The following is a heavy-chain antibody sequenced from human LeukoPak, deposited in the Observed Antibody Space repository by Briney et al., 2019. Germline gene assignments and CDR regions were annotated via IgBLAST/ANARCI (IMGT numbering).Heavy chain of an antibody. J-gene: IGHJ6*02. D-gene: IGHD2-2*01. Sequence: GGSLRLSCAASGFTFSSYAMSWVRQAPGKGLEWVSAISGSGGSTYYADSVKGRFTISRDNSKNTLYLQMNSLRAEDTAVYYCAKGGEYQLLPVWYYYYGMDVWGQGTTVTVSS. CDR2: ISGSGGST. V-gene: IGHV3-23*01. CDR3: AKGGEYQLLPVWYYYYGMDV. CDR1: GFTFSSYA.